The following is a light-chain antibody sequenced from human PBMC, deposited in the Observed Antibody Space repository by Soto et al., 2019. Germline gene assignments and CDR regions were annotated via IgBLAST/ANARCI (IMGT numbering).Light chain of an antibody. Sequence: QSALTQPASVSGSPGQSITISCTGTSSDVGGYDYVSWYQKHPGKAPQLIIYDVTNRPSGVSTRFSGSQSGNTASLTISGLQAEDEADYYCSSYTRSATLVVFGTGTKLTVL. CDR3: SSYTRSATLVV. J-gene: IGLJ1*01. CDR2: DVT. V-gene: IGLV2-14*03. CDR1: SSDVGGYDY.